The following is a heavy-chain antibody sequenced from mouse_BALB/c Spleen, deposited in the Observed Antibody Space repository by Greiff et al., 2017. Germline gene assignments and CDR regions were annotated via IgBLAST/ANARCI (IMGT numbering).Heavy chain of an antibody. D-gene: IGHD2-4*01. Sequence: VQLQQSAAELARPGASVKMSCKASGYTFTSYTMHWVKQRPGQGLEWIGYINPSSGYTEYNQKFKDKTTLTADKSSSTAYMQLSSLTSEDSAVYYCARYDYGWFAYWGQGTLVTVSA. V-gene: IGHV1-4*02. J-gene: IGHJ3*01. CDR1: GYTFTSYT. CDR3: ARYDYGWFAY. CDR2: INPSSGYT.